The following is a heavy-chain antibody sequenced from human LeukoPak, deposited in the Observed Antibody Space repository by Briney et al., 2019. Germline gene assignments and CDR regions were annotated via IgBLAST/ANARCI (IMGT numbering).Heavy chain of an antibody. D-gene: IGHD2-2*02. V-gene: IGHV3-74*01. CDR1: GFTFSSYW. J-gene: IGHJ6*02. CDR2: INSDGSST. CDR3: AHLGGCSSTSCYTGRYYYYYGMDV. Sequence: GGSLRLSCAASGFTFSSYWMHWVRQAPGKGLVWVSRINSDGSSTSYADSVKGRFTISRDNAKNTLYLQMNSLGAEDTAVYYCAHLGGCSSTSCYTGRYYYYYGMDVWGQGTTVTVSS.